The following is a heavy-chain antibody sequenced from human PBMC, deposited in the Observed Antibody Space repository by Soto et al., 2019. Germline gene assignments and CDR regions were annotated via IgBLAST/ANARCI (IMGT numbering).Heavy chain of an antibody. Sequence: GWSLRLACASSVFTFINYAMSWVRQAPGKGLEWVSSIGGSGGITYYTDSVKGRFTISRDNSKNTLYLQMNSLRAEDTAVYYCAKLIVAGGTGYWGQGTLVTVSS. V-gene: IGHV3-23*01. CDR3: AKLIVAGGTGY. CDR1: VFTFINYA. D-gene: IGHD6-13*01. CDR2: IGGSGGIT. J-gene: IGHJ4*02.